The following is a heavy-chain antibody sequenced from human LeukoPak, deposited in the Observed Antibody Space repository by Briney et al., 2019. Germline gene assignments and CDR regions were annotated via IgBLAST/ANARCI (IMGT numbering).Heavy chain of an antibody. J-gene: IGHJ6*03. CDR1: GYSFTSHW. V-gene: IGHV5-51*01. CDR3: ARRTNRYGGSYYYYMDV. CDR2: IYPRDSNT. Sequence: GASLKISCKGSGYGSGYSFTSHWIAWVRQMPGKGLEWMGIIYPRDSNTIYSPSFQGQVTISVDTSINTAYLQWTSLKASDTAMYYCARRTNRYGGSYYYYMDVWGKGTTVTVSS. D-gene: IGHD2-8*01.